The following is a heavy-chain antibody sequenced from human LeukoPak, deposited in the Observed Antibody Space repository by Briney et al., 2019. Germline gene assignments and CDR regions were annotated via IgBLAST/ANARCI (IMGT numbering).Heavy chain of an antibody. J-gene: IGHJ4*02. CDR3: ARVLEGILTGYRNFDY. D-gene: IGHD3-9*01. Sequence: GASVKVSCKASGYTFTSYVLHWVRQAPGQRLEWMGWINAGNGNTKYSQKFQGRVTITRDTSASTAYMELSSLRSEDTAVYYCARVLEGILTGYRNFDYWGQGTLVTVSS. CDR1: GYTFTSYV. CDR2: INAGNGNT. V-gene: IGHV1-3*01.